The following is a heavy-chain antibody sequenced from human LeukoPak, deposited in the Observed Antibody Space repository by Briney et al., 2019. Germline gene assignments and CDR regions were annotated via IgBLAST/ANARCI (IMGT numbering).Heavy chain of an antibody. J-gene: IGHJ4*02. CDR3: ARAHYYDSSGYYPALDY. Sequence: ASVKVSCKASGYTFTGYYMHWVRQAPGQGLEWMGIINPSGGSTSYAQKFQGRVTMTRDTSTSTVYMELSSLRSEDTAVYYCARAHYYDSSGYYPALDYWGQGTLVTVSS. D-gene: IGHD3-22*01. CDR2: INPSGGST. CDR1: GYTFTGYY. V-gene: IGHV1-46*01.